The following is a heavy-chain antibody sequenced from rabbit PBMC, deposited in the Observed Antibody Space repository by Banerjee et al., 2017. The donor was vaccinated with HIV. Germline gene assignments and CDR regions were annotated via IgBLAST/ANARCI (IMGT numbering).Heavy chain of an antibody. CDR1: GFSFSNKAV. CDR3: ARTGYRYATGMHFSP. Sequence: QEQLVESGGGLVKPEGSLKLSCTASGFSFSNKAVMCWVRQAPGKGLEWIACINAITGKAVYANWAKGRFTISKTSSTTVTLHMTSLTAADTATYFCARTGYRYATGMHFSPWGPGTLVTVS. V-gene: IGHV1S45*01. D-gene: IGHD6-1*01. J-gene: IGHJ2*01. CDR2: INAITGKA.